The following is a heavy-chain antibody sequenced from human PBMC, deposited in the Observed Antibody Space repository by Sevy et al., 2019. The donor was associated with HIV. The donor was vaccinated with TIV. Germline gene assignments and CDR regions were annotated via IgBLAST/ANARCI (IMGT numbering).Heavy chain of an antibody. D-gene: IGHD3-16*01. J-gene: IGHJ4*02. V-gene: IGHV3-7*01. CDR2: IKQDGSEK. Sequence: GGSLRLSCVGSGFTFSRFWMSWVRQAPGKGLEWVANIKQDGSEKNYVDSVKGRFTISRDNAKNSVYLEMNSLRAEDTAMYYCASRPSDAHYLGVFDYWGQGTLVTVSS. CDR3: ASRPSDAHYLGVFDY. CDR1: GFTFSRFW.